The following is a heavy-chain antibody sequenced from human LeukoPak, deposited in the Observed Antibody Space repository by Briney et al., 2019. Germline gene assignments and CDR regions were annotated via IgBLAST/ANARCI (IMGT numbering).Heavy chain of an antibody. J-gene: IGHJ4*02. Sequence: SETLSLTCAASGGSVSSIKYLWGWIRQPPGKELEWLGSISESGNADYNPSLRSRITLYVDTPKDQFSLKLTTVTAADSSFYYWAGLGVMVLVYQFESWGQGTPVTVSS. CDR1: GGSVSSIKYL. CDR3: AGLGVMVLVYQFES. V-gene: IGHV4-39*07. D-gene: IGHD2-8*01. CDR2: ISESGNA.